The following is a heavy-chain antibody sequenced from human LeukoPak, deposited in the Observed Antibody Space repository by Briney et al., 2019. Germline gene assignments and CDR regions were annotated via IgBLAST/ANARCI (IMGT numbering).Heavy chain of an antibody. J-gene: IGHJ4*02. CDR2: FDPEDGET. CDR3: AKEAGYYDSSGYFDY. Sequence: ASVKVSCKVSGYTLTELSMHWVRQAPGKGLEWMGGFDPEDGETIYAQKFQGRVTMTEDTSTDTAYMELSSLRAEDTAVYYCAKEAGYYDSSGYFDYWGQGTLATVSS. CDR1: GYTLTELS. V-gene: IGHV1-24*01. D-gene: IGHD3-22*01.